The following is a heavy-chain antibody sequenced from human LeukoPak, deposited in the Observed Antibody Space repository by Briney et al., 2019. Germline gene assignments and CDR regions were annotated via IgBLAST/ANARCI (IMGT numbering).Heavy chain of an antibody. J-gene: IGHJ3*02. V-gene: IGHV1-8*03. CDR1: GYTFTSYD. CDR2: MNPNSGNT. Sequence: ASVKVSCKASGYTFTSYDINWVRQATGQGLEWMGWMNPNSGNTGYAQKFQGRVTITRNTSISTAYMELSSLRSDDTAVYYCARENSVDYFRGPFDPFDIWGQGTMVTVSS. CDR3: ARENSVDYFRGPFDPFDI. D-gene: IGHD3-10*01.